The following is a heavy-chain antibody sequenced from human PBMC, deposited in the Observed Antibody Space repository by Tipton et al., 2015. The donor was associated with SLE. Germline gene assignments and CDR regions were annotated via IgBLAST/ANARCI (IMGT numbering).Heavy chain of an antibody. Sequence: LRLSCTVSGGSISSHYWSWIRQPPGKGLEWIGYIYYSGSTNYNPSLKSRVTISVDTSKNQFSLKLSSVTAADTAVYYCARDREGWFMVRGVSAFDIWGQGTMVTVSS. V-gene: IGHV4-59*11. CDR2: IYYSGST. J-gene: IGHJ3*02. D-gene: IGHD3-10*01. CDR3: ARDREGWFMVRGVSAFDI. CDR1: GGSISSHY.